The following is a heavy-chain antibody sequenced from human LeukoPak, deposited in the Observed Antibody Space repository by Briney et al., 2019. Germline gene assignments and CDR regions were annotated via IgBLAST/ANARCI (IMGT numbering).Heavy chain of an antibody. D-gene: IGHD3-10*01. CDR2: IYYTGST. V-gene: IGHV4-39*07. CDR3: TFNLGSGSYAFDI. Sequence: SETLSLTCTVSGGSISSYYWGWIRQPPGKGLEWIGSIYYTGSTYYKLSLKSRVTISEDTSKNQFSLKLSSVTAADTAVYYCTFNLGSGSYAFDIWGQGTMVTVSS. CDR1: GGSISSYY. J-gene: IGHJ3*02.